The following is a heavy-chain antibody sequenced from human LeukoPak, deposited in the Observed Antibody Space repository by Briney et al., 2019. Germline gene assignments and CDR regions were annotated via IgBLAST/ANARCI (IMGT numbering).Heavy chain of an antibody. CDR2: MNPNSGNT. V-gene: IGHV1-8*03. CDR1: GYTFTSYG. Sequence: GASVKVSCKASGYTFTSYGISWVRQAPGQGLEWMGWMNPNSGNTGYAQKFQGRVTITRNTSMSTAYMELSSLRSEDTAVYYCARGIAMGTPLHYWGQGTLVTVSS. J-gene: IGHJ4*02. D-gene: IGHD5-24*01. CDR3: ARGIAMGTPLHY.